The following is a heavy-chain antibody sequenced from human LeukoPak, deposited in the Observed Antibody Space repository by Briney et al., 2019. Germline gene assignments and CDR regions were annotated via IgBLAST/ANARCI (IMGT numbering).Heavy chain of an antibody. Sequence: GGSLRLSCVASGFTFSSYGMSWVRQAPGKGLEWVSYIDGSGDTIYYADSVKGRFTISRDNAKNSLDLQMNSLRDEDTAVYYCSRRFDCWGQGTLVTVSS. V-gene: IGHV3-48*02. J-gene: IGHJ4*02. CDR2: IDGSGDTI. CDR3: SRRFDC. CDR1: GFTFSSYG.